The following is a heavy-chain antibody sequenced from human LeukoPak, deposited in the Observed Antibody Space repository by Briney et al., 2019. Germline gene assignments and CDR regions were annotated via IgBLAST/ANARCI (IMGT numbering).Heavy chain of an antibody. Sequence: SETLSLTCTVSGYSISSGYYWSWIRQPAGKGLEWIGRIYTSGSTNYNPSLKSRVTMSVDTSKNQFSLKLSSVTAADTAVYYCARSLVGATNDFDYWGQGTLVTVSS. J-gene: IGHJ4*02. V-gene: IGHV4-4*07. CDR2: IYTSGST. CDR3: ARSLVGATNDFDY. D-gene: IGHD1-26*01. CDR1: GYSISSGYY.